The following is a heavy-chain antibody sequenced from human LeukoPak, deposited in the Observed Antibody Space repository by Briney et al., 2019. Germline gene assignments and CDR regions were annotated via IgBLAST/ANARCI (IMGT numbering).Heavy chain of an antibody. CDR3: ARDLYYDFWSGYRKLYYYYGMDV. D-gene: IGHD3-3*01. V-gene: IGHV1-2*02. J-gene: IGHJ6*02. CDR1: GYTFTGYY. Sequence: ASVKVSCKASGYTFTGYYMHWVRQAPGQGLEWMGWINPHSGGANYAQKFQGRVTMTRDTSISTAYMELSRLRSDDTAVYYCARDLYYDFWSGYRKLYYYYGMDVWGQGTTVTVSS. CDR2: INPHSGGA.